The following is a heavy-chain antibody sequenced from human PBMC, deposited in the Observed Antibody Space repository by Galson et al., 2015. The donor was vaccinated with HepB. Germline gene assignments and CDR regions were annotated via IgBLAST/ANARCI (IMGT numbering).Heavy chain of an antibody. Sequence: SLRLSCAAAGFTFSSYGKHWVRQAPGKGRGWVAVISYDGSNKYYEDSVKSRFTISIDNSKNTLSLKMNSLRAEDTAVYYCARDEHYYYGSGCDWVRYGMDVWGQGTTVTVSS. D-gene: IGHD3-10*01. CDR2: ISYDGSNK. V-gene: IGHV3-30*03. CDR3: ARDEHYYYGSGCDWVRYGMDV. J-gene: IGHJ6*02. CDR1: GFTFSSYG.